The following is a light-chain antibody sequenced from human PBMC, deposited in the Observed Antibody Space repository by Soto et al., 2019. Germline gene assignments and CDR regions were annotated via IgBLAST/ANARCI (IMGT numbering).Light chain of an antibody. V-gene: IGLV2-14*01. Sequence: QSVLTQPASVSGSPGQSITISCTGTSSDVGGYNYVSWYQQHPGKAPKLMIYDVSNRPSGVSNRFSGSKSGNTASLTISWLQADDEADYYCSSYTSSSTHNYVFGTGTKVTVL. CDR3: SSYTSSSTHNYV. J-gene: IGLJ1*01. CDR1: SSDVGGYNY. CDR2: DVS.